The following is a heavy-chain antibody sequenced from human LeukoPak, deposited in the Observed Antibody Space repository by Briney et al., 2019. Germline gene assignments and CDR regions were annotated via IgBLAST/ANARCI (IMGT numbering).Heavy chain of an antibody. CDR1: GGSISSYY. V-gene: IGHV4-59*12. CDR2: IYYSGST. Sequence: SETLSLTCTVSGGSISSYYWSWIRQPPGKGLEWIGYIYYSGSTNYNPSLKSRVTISVDTSKNQFSLKLSSVTAADTAVYYCARDPVQGIVVVPAGIDPWGQGTLVTVSS. J-gene: IGHJ5*02. CDR3: ARDPVQGIVVVPAGIDP. D-gene: IGHD2-2*01.